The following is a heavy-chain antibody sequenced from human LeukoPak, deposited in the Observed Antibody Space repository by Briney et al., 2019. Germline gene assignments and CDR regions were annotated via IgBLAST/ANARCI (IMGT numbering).Heavy chain of an antibody. Sequence: GRSLRLSCAASGFTFSSYAMHWVRQAPGKGLEWVAVISYDGSNKYYADSVKGRFTISRDNSKNTLYLQMNSLRAEDTAVYYCARTYCYDSSGYYYEYFQHWGQGTLVTVSS. D-gene: IGHD3-22*01. J-gene: IGHJ1*01. CDR1: GFTFSSYA. CDR2: ISYDGSNK. V-gene: IGHV3-30-3*01. CDR3: ARTYCYDSSGYYYEYFQH.